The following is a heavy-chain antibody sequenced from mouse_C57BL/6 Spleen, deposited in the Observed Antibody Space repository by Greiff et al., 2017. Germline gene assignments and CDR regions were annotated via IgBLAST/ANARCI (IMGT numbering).Heavy chain of an antibody. Sequence: EVKLVESGGGLVKPGGSLKLSCAASGFTFSDYGMHWVRQAPEKGLEWVAYISSGSSTIYYADTVKGRFTISRDNAKNTLFLQMTSLRSEDTAVYYCARRDYDYDGGAYWGQGTLVTVSA. CDR2: ISSGSSTI. J-gene: IGHJ3*01. CDR1: GFTFSDYG. D-gene: IGHD2-4*01. CDR3: ARRDYDYDGGAY. V-gene: IGHV5-17*01.